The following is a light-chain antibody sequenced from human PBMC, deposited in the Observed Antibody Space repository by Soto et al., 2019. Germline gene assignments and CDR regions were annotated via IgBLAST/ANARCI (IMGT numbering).Light chain of an antibody. J-gene: IGKJ1*01. Sequence: EIVMTQSPATLSVSPGESATLSCRASQSISINVAWYQQKPGQAPRLLIYGASTRATGIPARFSGSGSGTEFTLTISSLQSEDFADYYCQQYQNWPPWTFGQGTKVEIK. CDR3: QQYQNWPPWT. CDR2: GAS. CDR1: QSISIN. V-gene: IGKV3-15*01.